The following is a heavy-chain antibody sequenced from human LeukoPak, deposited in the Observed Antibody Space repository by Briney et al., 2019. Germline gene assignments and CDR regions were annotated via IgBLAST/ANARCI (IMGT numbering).Heavy chain of an antibody. D-gene: IGHD6-13*01. V-gene: IGHV3-48*01. CDR1: GFTFSSYS. Sequence: PGGSLRLSCAASGFTFSSYSMNWVRQAPGKGLEWISYISSGSTAMYYADSVKGRFTISRDNARNSLYLQMNSLRGDDTAVYYCATWAGTATGFSGPFDYWSQGTPVTVSS. J-gene: IGHJ4*02. CDR3: ATWAGTATGFSGPFDY. CDR2: ISSGSTAM.